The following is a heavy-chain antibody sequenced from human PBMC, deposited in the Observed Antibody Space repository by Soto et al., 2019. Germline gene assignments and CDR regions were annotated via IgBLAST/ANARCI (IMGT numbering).Heavy chain of an antibody. CDR1: VGSLSGYY. V-gene: IGHV4-34*01. CDR3: AREVGLYSTSSHRMDV. J-gene: IGHJ6*02. D-gene: IGHD6-6*01. Sequence: AQTLSLTCVVYVGSLSGYYWIWMRQPPGKGLEWIGEINHSGSTNYNPSLKSRVTISVDTSKNQFSLKLSSVTAADTAVYYCAREVGLYSTSSHRMDVWGQGTPVTVSS. CDR2: INHSGST.